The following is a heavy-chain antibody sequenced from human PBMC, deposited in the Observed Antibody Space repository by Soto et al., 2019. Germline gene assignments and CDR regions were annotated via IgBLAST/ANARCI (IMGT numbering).Heavy chain of an antibody. CDR2: VSGSGDIGTGNRT. J-gene: IGHJ4*02. D-gene: IGHD3-10*01. V-gene: IGHV3-23*01. CDR1: GFTFSDYG. CDR3: AKDEKGVIADYFDC. Sequence: RLSCAAIGFTFSDYGMSWGRQAPGKGLEWVSGVSGSGDIGTGNRTYYADSVKGRFTISRDNSKNPLYLQMNSLRAEDTAVYYCAKDEKGVIADYFDCWGQGTLVTVSS.